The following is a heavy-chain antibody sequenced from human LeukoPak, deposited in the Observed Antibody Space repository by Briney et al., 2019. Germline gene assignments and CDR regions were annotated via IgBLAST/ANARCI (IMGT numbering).Heavy chain of an antibody. Sequence: PGGALRLSCAASGFTFSNHYMDWGRQAPGKGLEWVCRSRNKANSYSTTYGKSVKGRFTISRDDSENSLYLQLNSLKNEDTGVYYCVRLSRGTMNYYMDVWGKGTTVTISS. J-gene: IGHJ6*03. CDR2: SRNKANSYST. CDR1: GFTFSNHY. V-gene: IGHV3-72*01. CDR3: VRLSRGTMNYYMDV. D-gene: IGHD1-7*01.